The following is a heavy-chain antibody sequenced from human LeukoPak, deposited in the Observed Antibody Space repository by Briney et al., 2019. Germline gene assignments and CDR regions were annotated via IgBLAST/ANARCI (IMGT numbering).Heavy chain of an antibody. D-gene: IGHD5-18*01. CDR3: ARGGYTRFDF. V-gene: IGHV3-7*01. CDR1: GFAFSGYW. Sequence: QPGGSLRLSCAASGFAFSGYWMSWVRQAPGKGLEWVANIKEDGSEKYYVDSVKGRFTISRDNAKNSLYLQMNSLRAEDTAVYYCARGGYTRFDFWGQGTLVTASS. CDR2: IKEDGSEK. J-gene: IGHJ4*02.